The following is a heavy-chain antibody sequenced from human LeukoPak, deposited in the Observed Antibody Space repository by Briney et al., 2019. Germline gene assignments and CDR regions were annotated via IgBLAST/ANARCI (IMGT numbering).Heavy chain of an antibody. CDR1: GFTFSNYW. D-gene: IGHD3-16*01. Sequence: GGSLRLSCAASGFTFSNYWMTWVRQAPEKGLEWVANINQDGSQEYYVDSVKGRFTVSRNNAKNSLYLQMNSLRAEDTAVYYCARDATRGGDFDYWGQGTLVTVSS. V-gene: IGHV3-7*01. CDR2: INQDGSQE. J-gene: IGHJ4*02. CDR3: ARDATRGGDFDY.